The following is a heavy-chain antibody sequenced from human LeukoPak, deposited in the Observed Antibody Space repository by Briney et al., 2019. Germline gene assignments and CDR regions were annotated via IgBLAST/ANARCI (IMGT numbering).Heavy chain of an antibody. V-gene: IGHV3-23*01. Sequence: GGSLRLSCAASGFTFSSYAMTWVRQAPGKGLEWVSAISDTGGSTYDADSVKGRFTISRDNSKNTLYLQMNSLRAEDTAVYYCATKQWLAPPPDSWGQGTPVTVSS. D-gene: IGHD6-19*01. CDR3: ATKQWLAPPPDS. CDR1: GFTFSSYA. CDR2: ISDTGGST. J-gene: IGHJ4*02.